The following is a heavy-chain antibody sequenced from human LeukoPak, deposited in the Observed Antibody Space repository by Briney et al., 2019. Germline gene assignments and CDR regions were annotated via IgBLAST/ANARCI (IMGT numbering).Heavy chain of an antibody. Sequence: RGESLKISCKGSGYTFTNYWIGWVRQMPRKGPEWMGLIYPSDSDTRYSPSFQGEVTISADKSITTAYLQWSSLKASDTAVYYCARVYYDFWSGYPPNWGGYYYMDVWGKGTTVTVSS. J-gene: IGHJ6*03. CDR2: IYPSDSDT. V-gene: IGHV5-51*01. CDR3: ARVYYDFWSGYPPNWGGYYYMDV. D-gene: IGHD3-3*01. CDR1: GYTFTNYW.